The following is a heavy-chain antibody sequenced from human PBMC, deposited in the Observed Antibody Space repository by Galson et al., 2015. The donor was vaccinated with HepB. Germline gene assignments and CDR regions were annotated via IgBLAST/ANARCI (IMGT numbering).Heavy chain of an antibody. J-gene: IGHJ3*02. V-gene: IGHV5-51*01. D-gene: IGHD2-15*01. Sequence: QSGAEVKKPGESLKISCKGSGYSFTSYWIGWVRQMPGKGLEWMGIIYPGDSDTRYSPSFQGQVTISADKSISTAYLQWSSLKASDTAMYYCARQGEHCSGGSCYDAFDIWGQGTMVTVSS. CDR1: GYSFTSYW. CDR2: IYPGDSDT. CDR3: ARQGEHCSGGSCYDAFDI.